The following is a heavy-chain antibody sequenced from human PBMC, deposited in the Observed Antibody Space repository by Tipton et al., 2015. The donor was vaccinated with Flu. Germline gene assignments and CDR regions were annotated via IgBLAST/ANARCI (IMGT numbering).Heavy chain of an antibody. CDR3: ARDDSLVPGALVY. D-gene: IGHD4/OR15-4a*01. CDR2: IYYSGST. J-gene: IGHJ4*02. Sequence: GLVKPSETLSLTCTVSGGSISSYYWSWIRQPPGKGLEWIGHIYYSGSTNYNPSLKTRVTISRDTSKIQFSLKLSSVTAADTAVYYCARDDSLVPGALVYWGQGTPVTVSS. CDR1: GGSISSYY. V-gene: IGHV4-59*01.